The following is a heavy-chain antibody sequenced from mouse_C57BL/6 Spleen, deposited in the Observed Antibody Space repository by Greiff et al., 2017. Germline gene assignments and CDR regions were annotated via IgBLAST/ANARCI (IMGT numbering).Heavy chain of an antibody. Sequence: DVQLQESGAELVRPGASVKLSCTASGFNIKDDYMHWVKQRPEQGLEWIGWIDPENGDTEYASKFQGKATITADTSSNTAYLQLSSLTSEDTAVYYCTFRLPFAYWGQGTLVTVSA. CDR3: TFRLPFAY. CDR1: GFNIKDDY. J-gene: IGHJ3*01. V-gene: IGHV14-4*01. D-gene: IGHD3-2*02. CDR2: IDPENGDT.